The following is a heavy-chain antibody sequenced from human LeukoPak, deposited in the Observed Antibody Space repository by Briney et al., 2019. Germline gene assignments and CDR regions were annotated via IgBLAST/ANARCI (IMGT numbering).Heavy chain of an antibody. Sequence: SETLSLTCAVYGGSFSGYYWSWIRQPPGKGLEWIGEIYHSGSTNYNPSLKSRVTISVDTSKNQFSLKLSSVTAADTAVYYCASLWPYQLSAFDIWGQGTMVTVSS. D-gene: IGHD2-2*01. J-gene: IGHJ3*02. CDR3: ASLWPYQLSAFDI. CDR1: GGSFSGYY. CDR2: IYHSGST. V-gene: IGHV4-34*01.